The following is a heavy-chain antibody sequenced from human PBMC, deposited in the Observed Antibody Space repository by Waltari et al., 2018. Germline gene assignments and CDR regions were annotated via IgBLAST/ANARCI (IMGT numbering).Heavy chain of an antibody. CDR2: INPQNGGT. CDR3: ARDGSPAASPHYYYYYIDV. CDR1: GFIFTAYY. D-gene: IGHD2-2*01. V-gene: IGHV1-2*02. Sequence: QAHLLQSGAAVKRPGASLRVSCEASGFIFTAYYLHWVRQAPGQGLEWMGWINPQNGGTNYAQKFQGRVIMTRDMSVKTVYMDLRRLGSDDTAIYYCARDGSPAASPHYYYYYIDVWGKGTTVTISS. J-gene: IGHJ6*03.